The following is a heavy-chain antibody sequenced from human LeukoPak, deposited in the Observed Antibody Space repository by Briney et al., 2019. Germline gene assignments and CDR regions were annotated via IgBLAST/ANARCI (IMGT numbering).Heavy chain of an antibody. Sequence: GGSLRLSCAASGFTFSSYAMSWVRQAPGKGLEWVSSISSSSSYIYYADSVKGRFTISRDNAKNSLYLQMNSLRAEDTAVYYCARDLGIAAAGRGDAFDIWGQGTMVTVSS. D-gene: IGHD6-13*01. CDR2: ISSSSSYI. CDR1: GFTFSSYA. V-gene: IGHV3-21*01. J-gene: IGHJ3*02. CDR3: ARDLGIAAAGRGDAFDI.